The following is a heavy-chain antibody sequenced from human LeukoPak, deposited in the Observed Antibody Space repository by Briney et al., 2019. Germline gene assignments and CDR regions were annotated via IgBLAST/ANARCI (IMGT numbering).Heavy chain of an antibody. J-gene: IGHJ4*02. Sequence: PGESLKISCQGSGYLFTSYWISWVRQMPGKGLEWMGRIDPSDSYTNYSPSFQGHVTISADKSISTAYLQWSSLKASDTAMYYCARQSTRGMVDTDYDYWGQGTLVTVSS. CDR1: GYLFTSYW. CDR3: ARQSTRGMVDTDYDY. V-gene: IGHV5-10-1*01. CDR2: IDPSDSYT. D-gene: IGHD5-18*01.